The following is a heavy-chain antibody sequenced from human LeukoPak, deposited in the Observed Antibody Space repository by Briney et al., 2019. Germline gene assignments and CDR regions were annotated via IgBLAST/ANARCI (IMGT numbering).Heavy chain of an antibody. D-gene: IGHD5-12*01. CDR3: ARDFGYDSYYFDY. J-gene: IGHJ4*02. V-gene: IGHV3-30-3*01. Sequence: GGSLRLSCAASGFTFSSYAMHWVRQAPGKGLEWVAVISYDGSNKYYADSVKGRFTISRDNSKNTLYLQMNSLRAEDTAVYYCARDFGYDSYYFDYWGQGTLVTVSS. CDR1: GFTFSSYA. CDR2: ISYDGSNK.